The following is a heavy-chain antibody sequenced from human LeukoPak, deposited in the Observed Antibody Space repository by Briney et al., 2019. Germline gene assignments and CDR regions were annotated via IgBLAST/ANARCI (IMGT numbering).Heavy chain of an antibody. CDR1: GFTFNTYG. D-gene: IGHD1-26*01. CDR2: IRYDGSNK. CDR3: ARAEWEQLRWGIDY. J-gene: IGHJ4*02. Sequence: GGSLRLSCAASGFTFNTYGMHWVRQAPGKGLEWVAFIRYDGSNKYYADSVKGRFTISRDNSKNTLYLQMGSLRAEDMAVYYCARAEWEQLRWGIDYWGQGSLVTVSS. V-gene: IGHV3-30*02.